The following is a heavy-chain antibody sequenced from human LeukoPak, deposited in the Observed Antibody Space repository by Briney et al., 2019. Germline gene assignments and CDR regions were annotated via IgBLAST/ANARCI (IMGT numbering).Heavy chain of an antibody. CDR3: ARATYYYDSSGYYYEGYFDY. CDR1: GFTFSSYE. Sequence: PGGSLRLSCAASGFTFSSYEMNWVRQAPGKGLEWVSYISSSGSTIYYADSVKGRFTISRDNAKNSLYLQMNSLRAEDTAVYYCARATYYYDSSGYYYEGYFDYWGQGTLVTVPS. D-gene: IGHD3-22*01. V-gene: IGHV3-48*03. CDR2: ISSSGSTI. J-gene: IGHJ4*02.